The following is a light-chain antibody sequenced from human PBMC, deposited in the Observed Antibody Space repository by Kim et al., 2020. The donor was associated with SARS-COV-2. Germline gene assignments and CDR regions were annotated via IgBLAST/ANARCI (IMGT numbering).Light chain of an antibody. Sequence: GPKVTISCSGSRSNIGSNYVSWFQRLPGTAPKLLIYDNNNRPSGIPDRFSGSKSGTSATLAITGLQTGDEADYYCGAWDSSLSGGVFGGGTKVTVL. V-gene: IGLV1-51*01. J-gene: IGLJ2*01. CDR2: DNN. CDR1: RSNIGSNY. CDR3: GAWDSSLSGGV.